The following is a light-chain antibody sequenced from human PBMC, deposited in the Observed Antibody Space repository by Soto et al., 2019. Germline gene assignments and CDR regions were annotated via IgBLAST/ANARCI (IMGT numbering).Light chain of an antibody. Sequence: EIVFTQSPATLSLSPGERATLSCRASQSVSSYLAWYQQKPGQAPRLLIYDASNRATGIPARFSGSGSGTDFTLTISSLEPDDFAVYYCQQRSTWPWTFGQGTKVEIK. J-gene: IGKJ1*01. CDR3: QQRSTWPWT. V-gene: IGKV3-11*01. CDR1: QSVSSY. CDR2: DAS.